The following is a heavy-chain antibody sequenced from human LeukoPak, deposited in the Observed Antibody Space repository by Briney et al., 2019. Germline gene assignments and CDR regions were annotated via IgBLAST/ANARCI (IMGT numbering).Heavy chain of an antibody. CDR3: ARQPYYSDTSGHFDY. V-gene: IGHV4-39*01. D-gene: IGHD3-22*01. CDR2: IYSSGNT. CDR1: CGPPNSIGYL. J-gene: IGHJ4*02. Sequence: PSVTLSLPCSVSCGPPNSIGYLCVLVPQPPGKGLEWISTIYSSGNTYYNPSLKSRVTMSVDTSKNQFSLKLSPVTAADTAVYYCARQPYYSDTSGHFDYWGQGTLVTVSS.